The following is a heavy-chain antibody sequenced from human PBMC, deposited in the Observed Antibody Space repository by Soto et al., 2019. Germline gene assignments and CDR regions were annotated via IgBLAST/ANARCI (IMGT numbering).Heavy chain of an antibody. D-gene: IGHD2-8*02. CDR1: GFTFSSYD. J-gene: IGHJ6*03. Sequence: EVQLVESGGGLVQPGGSLRLSCAASGFTFSSYDMHWVRQATGKGLEWVSAIGTAGDTYYPGSVKGRFTISRENAKNSLYLQMNSLRAGDTAVYYCARVLASYYYYMDVWGKGTTVTVSS. CDR2: IGTAGDT. CDR3: ARVLASYYYYMDV. V-gene: IGHV3-13*01.